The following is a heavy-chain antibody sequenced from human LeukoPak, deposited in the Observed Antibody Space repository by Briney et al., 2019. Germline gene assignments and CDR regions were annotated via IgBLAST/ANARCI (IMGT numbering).Heavy chain of an antibody. V-gene: IGHV3-33*01. CDR1: GFTFSSYG. Sequence: PGRSLRLSCAASGFTFSSYGMHWVRQAPGKGLEWVAVIWYDGSNKYYADSVKGRFTISRDNSKNTLYLQMNSLRAEDTAVYYCARDRRAGSYYYYYGMDVWGQGTTVTVSS. CDR3: ARDRRAGSYYYYYGMDV. CDR2: IWYDGSNK. J-gene: IGHJ6*02. D-gene: IGHD6-19*01.